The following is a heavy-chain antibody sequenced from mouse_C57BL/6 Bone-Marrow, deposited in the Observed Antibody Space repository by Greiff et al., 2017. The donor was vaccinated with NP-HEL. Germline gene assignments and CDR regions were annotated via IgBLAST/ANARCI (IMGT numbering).Heavy chain of an antibody. J-gene: IGHJ4*01. Sequence: VQLKESGAELVRPGASVKLSCTASGFNIKDDYMHWVKQRPEQGLEWIGWIDPENGDTEYASKFQGKATITADTSSNTAYLQLSSLTAEYTAVYYCTTEGSIYAMDYWGQGTSVTVSS. CDR2: IDPENGDT. V-gene: IGHV14-4*01. CDR3: TTEGSIYAMDY. D-gene: IGHD1-1*01. CDR1: GFNIKDDY.